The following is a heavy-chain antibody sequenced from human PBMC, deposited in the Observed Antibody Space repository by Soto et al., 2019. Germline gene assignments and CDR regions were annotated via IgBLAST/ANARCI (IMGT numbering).Heavy chain of an antibody. CDR1: GFNVSTNY. V-gene: IGHV3-53*01. D-gene: IGHD6-19*01. CDR2: MYSGGTT. J-gene: IGHJ4*02. Sequence: GGSLRLSCAASGFNVSTNYMTWVRQAPGKGLEWVSVMYSGGTTYYADSVKGRFIISRDNFKNILYLQMNNLRAEDTALYYCARGSGSLYYFHYWGQGTLVTVSS. CDR3: ARGSGSLYYFHY.